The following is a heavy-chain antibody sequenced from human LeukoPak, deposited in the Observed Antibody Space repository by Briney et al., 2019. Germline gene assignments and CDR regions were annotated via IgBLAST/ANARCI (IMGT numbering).Heavy chain of an antibody. Sequence: GGSLRLSCAASGILFSNTAMNWARQSPGRGLEWVSAISGGGERAFYADSVKGRFAISRDNSKNILYLQMNSLTADDTAIYYCGKDGGQYSSGPEFDPRGQGALVTVSS. V-gene: IGHV3-23*01. J-gene: IGHJ5*02. CDR2: ISGGGERA. CDR1: GILFSNTA. D-gene: IGHD6-19*01. CDR3: GKDGGQYSSGPEFDP.